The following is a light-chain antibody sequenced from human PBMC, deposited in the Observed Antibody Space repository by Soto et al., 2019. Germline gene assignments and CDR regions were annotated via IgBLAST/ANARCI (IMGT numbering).Light chain of an antibody. V-gene: IGLV2-14*01. J-gene: IGLJ1*01. CDR3: SSYTSSITL. CDR1: SSDVGGYNY. Sequence: QSALTQPASVSGSPGQSITISCTGTSSDVGGYNYVSWYQQHPGKAPKLMIYAVTDRPSGVSSRFSGSKSGNTASLTISGLQAEDEADYYCSSYTSSITLFGTGTKV. CDR2: AVT.